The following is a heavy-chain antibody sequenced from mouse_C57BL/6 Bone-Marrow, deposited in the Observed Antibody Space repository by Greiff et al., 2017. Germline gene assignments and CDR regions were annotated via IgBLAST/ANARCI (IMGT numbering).Heavy chain of an antibody. D-gene: IGHD3-3*01. CDR3: ARRRDLDY. CDR2: IHPNSGST. J-gene: IGHJ2*01. V-gene: IGHV1-64*01. CDR1: VYTFSLFW. Sequence: QVQLQQPGAELVKPGASVTLSCKASVYTFSLFWMHWMTQRPGQGLVWIGMIHPNSGSTNYNEKCKSKATLTVDISSSTAYMQLSSLTSEDSAVYYCARRRDLDYWGQGTTLTVSS.